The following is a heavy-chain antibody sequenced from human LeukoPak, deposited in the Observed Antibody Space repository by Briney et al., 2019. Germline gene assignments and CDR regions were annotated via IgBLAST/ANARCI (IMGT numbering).Heavy chain of an antibody. D-gene: IGHD3-10*01. J-gene: IGHJ4*02. CDR2: ISAYNGNT. CDR1: GYTFTSYG. CDR3: ARVGVLGGSGSYYPFDY. Sequence: GASVKVSCKASGYTFTSYGISWVQQAPGQGLEWMGWISAYNGNTNYAQKLQGRVTMTTDTSTSTAYMELRSLRSDDTAVYYCARVGVLGGSGSYYPFDYWGQGTLVTVSS. V-gene: IGHV1-18*01.